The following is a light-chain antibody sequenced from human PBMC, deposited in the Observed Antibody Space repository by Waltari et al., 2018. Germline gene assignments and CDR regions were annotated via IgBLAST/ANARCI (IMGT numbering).Light chain of an antibody. J-gene: IGKJ4*01. CDR1: QSVSSN. CDR3: QQYNNRPPVT. CDR2: GAS. Sequence: EIVMTQSPATLSVSPGERATLSCRASQSVSSNLAWYQHKSGQAPRLLIYGASTRATGIPARCSGCGSGTEFTLTISSLQSEDFALYYCQQYNNRPPVTFGGGTKVEIK. V-gene: IGKV3-15*01.